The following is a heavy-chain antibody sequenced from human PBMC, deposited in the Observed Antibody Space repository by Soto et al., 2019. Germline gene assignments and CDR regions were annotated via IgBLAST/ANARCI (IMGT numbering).Heavy chain of an antibody. V-gene: IGHV1-69*02. CDR1: GGTFSSYT. J-gene: IGHJ1*01. D-gene: IGHD5-18*01. CDR2: IIPILGIA. Sequence: ASVKVSCKASGGTFSSYTISWVRQAPGQGLEWMGRIIPILGIANYAQKFQGRVTITADKSTSTAYMELSSLRSEDTAVYYCATPRGYSYGRNAYYDRWGQGTLVTVSS. CDR3: ATPRGYSYGRNAYYDR.